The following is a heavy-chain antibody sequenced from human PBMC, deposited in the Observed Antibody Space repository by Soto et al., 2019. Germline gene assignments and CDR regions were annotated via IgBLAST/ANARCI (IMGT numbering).Heavy chain of an antibody. V-gene: IGHV3-23*01. Sequence: GGSLRLSCAASGFAFSSYAMSLVRQSPGKGLEWVSSISVSGGSTYYADSVKGRFTISRDNSKNTLYLQMNSLRAEDKAVYHCATEGWGGGTLYYFHYGMDVSDQGTRVTAFS. J-gene: IGHJ6*02. CDR2: ISVSGGST. D-gene: IGHD3-16*01. CDR1: GFAFSSYA. CDR3: ATEGWGGGTLYYFHYGMDV.